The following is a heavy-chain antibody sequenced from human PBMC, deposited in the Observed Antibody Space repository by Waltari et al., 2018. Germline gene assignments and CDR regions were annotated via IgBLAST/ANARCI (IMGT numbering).Heavy chain of an antibody. J-gene: IGHJ6*02. V-gene: IGHV4-39*07. CDR1: GGSISSSSYY. CDR3: ARVATILMITFGGVGGMDV. Sequence: QLQLQESGPGLVKPSEPLSLTCTVSGGSISSSSYYWGWIRQPPGKVLEWIGSIYYSGSTYYNPSVTSRGTISVDTDKNQFARNLSSVTASDPAVYYCARVATILMITFGGVGGMDVWGQGTTVTVSS. D-gene: IGHD3-16*01. CDR2: IYYSGST.